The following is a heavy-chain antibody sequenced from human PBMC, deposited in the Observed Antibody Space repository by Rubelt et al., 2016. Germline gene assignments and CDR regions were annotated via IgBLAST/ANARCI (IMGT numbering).Heavy chain of an antibody. CDR3: ARGRRGSSSWLGRDYYGMDV. Sequence: QVQLQQWGAGLLKPSETLSLTCAVYGGSFSGYYWSWIRQPPGKGLEWLGEINHRGSTNYNPSLKRRVTRSVDTSKNQFSLKLSSVTAADTAVYYCARGRRGSSSWLGRDYYGMDVWGQGTTVTVSS. V-gene: IGHV4-34*01. J-gene: IGHJ6*02. CDR1: GGSFSGYY. D-gene: IGHD6-13*01. CDR2: INHRGST.